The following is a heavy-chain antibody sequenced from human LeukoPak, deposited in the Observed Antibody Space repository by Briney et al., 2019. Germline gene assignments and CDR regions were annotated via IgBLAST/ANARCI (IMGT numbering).Heavy chain of an antibody. J-gene: IGHJ5*02. D-gene: IGHD6-13*01. Sequence: ASVKVSCKASGYTFTSYGISWVRQAPGQGLEWMGWISAYNGNTNYAQKLQGRVTMTTDTSTSTAYMELRSLRSDDTAVYYCARDYIAAAAGWFDPWGQGTLVTVSS. CDR2: ISAYNGNT. CDR3: ARDYIAAAAGWFDP. CDR1: GYTFTSYG. V-gene: IGHV1-18*01.